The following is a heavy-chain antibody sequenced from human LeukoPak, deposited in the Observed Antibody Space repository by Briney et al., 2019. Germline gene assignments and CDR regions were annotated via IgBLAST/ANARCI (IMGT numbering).Heavy chain of an antibody. CDR2: ISYDGSNR. D-gene: IGHD3-16*02. CDR3: AGDSTDGVIPREVNPPFDY. J-gene: IGHJ4*02. V-gene: IGHV3-30-3*01. Sequence: PGGSLRLSCAASGFTFSNYAMHWVRQAPGKGLEWVAVISYDGSNRYYTDSVKGRFTISRDNSKNTLYLQMNSLRAEDTAVCYCAGDSTDGVIPREVNPPFDYWGQGTLVTVSS. CDR1: GFTFSNYA.